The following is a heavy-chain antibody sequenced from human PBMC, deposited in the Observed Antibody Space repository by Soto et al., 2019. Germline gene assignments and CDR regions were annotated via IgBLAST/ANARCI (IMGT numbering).Heavy chain of an antibody. CDR3: ARGKEYEWMDTILDI. Sequence: SETLSLTCAVYGGSFSGYYWSWIRQPPGKGLEWIGEINHSGSTNYNPSLKSRVTISVDTSKNQFSLKLSSVTAADTAVYYCARGKEYEWMDTILDIWGQGPMVT. V-gene: IGHV4-34*01. CDR1: GGSFSGYY. J-gene: IGHJ3*02. D-gene: IGHD6-19*01. CDR2: INHSGST.